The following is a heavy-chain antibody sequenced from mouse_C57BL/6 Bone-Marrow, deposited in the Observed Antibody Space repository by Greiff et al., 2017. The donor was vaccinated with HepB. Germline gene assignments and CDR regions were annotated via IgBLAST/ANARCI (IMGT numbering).Heavy chain of an antibody. D-gene: IGHD2-1*01. CDR1: GYTFTSYW. CDR2: IDPNSGGT. CDR3: ARGDYGNYVGYFDV. V-gene: IGHV1-72*01. Sequence: QQSCKASGYTFTSYWMHWVKQRPGRGLEWIGRIDPNSGGTKYNEKFKSKATLTVDKPSSTAYMQLSSLTSEDSAVYYCARGDYGNYVGYFDVWGTGTTVTVSS. J-gene: IGHJ1*03.